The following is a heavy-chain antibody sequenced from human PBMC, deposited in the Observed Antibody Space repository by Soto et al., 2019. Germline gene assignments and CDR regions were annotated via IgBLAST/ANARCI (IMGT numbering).Heavy chain of an antibody. Sequence: EVQLVESGGGFAQPGGSLTLSCSTSGFTLQDCAISWVRQAPGKGLEWVSGISGSGGATYYTDSVEGRFTISKDFSKNTVSLLMPGLRVDDTAVYYCARTRTAFYRYYFVSWGQGALVTVSS. J-gene: IGHJ4*02. D-gene: IGHD2-21*02. CDR1: GFTLQDCA. CDR2: ISGSGGAT. CDR3: ARTRTAFYRYYFVS. V-gene: IGHV3-23*04.